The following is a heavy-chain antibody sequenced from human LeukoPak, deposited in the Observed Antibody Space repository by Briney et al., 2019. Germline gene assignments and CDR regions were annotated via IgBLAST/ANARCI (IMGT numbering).Heavy chain of an antibody. CDR2: VYYSGST. CDR3: ARGRAEQQLFRRTGIVYYYMDV. Sequence: SETLSLTCTVSGGSISSGDYYWSWIRQPPAKGLAWIGYVYYSGSTYYNPSLKSRVTISVDTSKNQFSLQLNPVTPEDTAVYYCARGRAEQQLFRRTGIVYYYMDVWGKGTTVTVS. CDR1: GGSISSGDYY. D-gene: IGHD6-13*01. V-gene: IGHV4-30-4*01. J-gene: IGHJ6*03.